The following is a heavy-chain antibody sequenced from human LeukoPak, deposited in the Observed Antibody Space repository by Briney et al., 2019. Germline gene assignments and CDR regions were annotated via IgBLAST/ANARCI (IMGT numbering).Heavy chain of an antibody. D-gene: IGHD2-2*01. CDR1: GYTFTSYG. Sequence: ASVKVSCKASGYTFTSYGISWVRQAPGQGGEWVGWISAYNGNTNYAQKLQGRVTMTTDTSTSTAYMELRSLRSDDTAVYYCARAHRRYCSSTSCMGYFDYWGQGTLVTVSS. J-gene: IGHJ4*02. V-gene: IGHV1-18*01. CDR3: ARAHRRYCSSTSCMGYFDY. CDR2: ISAYNGNT.